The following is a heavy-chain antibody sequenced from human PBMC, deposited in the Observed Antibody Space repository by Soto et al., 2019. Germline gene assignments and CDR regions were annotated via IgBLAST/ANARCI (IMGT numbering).Heavy chain of an antibody. D-gene: IGHD6-19*01. CDR3: ARQLSSGVNWFDP. CDR1: GYTFTSYD. CDR2: MNPNSGNT. Sequence: ASVKVSCKASGYTFTSYDINWVRQATGQGLEWMGWMNPNSGNTGYAQKFQGRVTMTRNASISTAYMELSSLRSEDTAVYYCARQLSSGVNWFDPWGQGTLVTVSS. J-gene: IGHJ5*02. V-gene: IGHV1-8*01.